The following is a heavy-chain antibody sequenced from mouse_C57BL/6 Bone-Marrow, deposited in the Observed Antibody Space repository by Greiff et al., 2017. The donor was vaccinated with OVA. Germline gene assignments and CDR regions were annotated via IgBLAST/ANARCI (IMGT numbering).Heavy chain of an antibody. J-gene: IGHJ4*01. D-gene: IGHD3-2*02. CDR2: SRNKANDYTT. Sequence: EVNVVESGGGLVQSGRSLRLSCATSGFTFSDFYMEWVRQAPGKGLEWIAASRNKANDYTTEYSASVKGRFIVSRDTSQSILYLQMNALRAEDTASYYCARDAWGSGYVGAMDYWGQGTSVTVSS. CDR3: ARDAWGSGYVGAMDY. V-gene: IGHV7-1*01. CDR1: GFTFSDFY.